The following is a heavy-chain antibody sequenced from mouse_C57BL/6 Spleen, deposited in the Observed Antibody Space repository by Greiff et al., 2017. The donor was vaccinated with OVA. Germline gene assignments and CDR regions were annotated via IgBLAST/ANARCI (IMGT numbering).Heavy chain of an antibody. Sequence: EVQLQESGGGLVQPKGSLKLSCAASGFSFNTYAMNWVRQAPGKGLEWVARIRSKSNNYATYYADSVKDRFTISRDDSESMLYLQMNNLKTEDTAMYYCVRQRDGYSYYAMDYWGQGTSVTVSS. CDR2: IRSKSNNYAT. CDR3: VRQRDGYSYYAMDY. J-gene: IGHJ4*01. CDR1: GFSFNTYA. V-gene: IGHV10-1*01. D-gene: IGHD2-3*01.